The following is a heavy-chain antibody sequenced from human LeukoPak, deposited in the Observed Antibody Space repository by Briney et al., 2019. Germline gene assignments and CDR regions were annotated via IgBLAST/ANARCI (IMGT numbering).Heavy chain of an antibody. CDR3: ARGHPWNRVAATLGSRYSMDV. CDR2: INPNSGGT. J-gene: IGHJ6*03. CDR1: GYTFTGYY. D-gene: IGHD2-15*01. V-gene: IGHV1-2*02. Sequence: ASVKVSCKASGYTFTGYYMRWVRQAPGQGLEWMGGINPNSGGTNYVQKFQGRVTMTRDTSISTAYVELSRLRSDDTAVYYCARGHPWNRVAATLGSRYSMDVWGKGTTVTISS.